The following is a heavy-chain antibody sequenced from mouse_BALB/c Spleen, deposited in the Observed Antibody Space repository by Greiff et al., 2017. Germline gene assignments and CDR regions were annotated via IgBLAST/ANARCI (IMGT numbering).Heavy chain of an antibody. CDR3: ARECDYDEPFAY. D-gene: IGHD2-4*01. CDR1: GYTFTSYW. Sequence: QVQLKQPGAELVKPGASVKLSCKASGYTFTSYWMHWVKQRPGQGLEWIGEIDPSDSYTNYNQKFKGKATLTVDKSSSTAYMQLSSLTSEDSAVYYFARECDYDEPFAYWGQGTLVTVSA. J-gene: IGHJ3*01. CDR2: IDPSDSYT. V-gene: IGHV1-69*02.